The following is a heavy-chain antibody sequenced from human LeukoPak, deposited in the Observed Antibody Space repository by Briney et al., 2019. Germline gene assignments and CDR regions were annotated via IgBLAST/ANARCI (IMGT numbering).Heavy chain of an antibody. CDR3: ARAKPAYYDFWSGDSQHFDY. Sequence: ASVKVSCKASGGTFSSYAISWVRQGPGQGLEWMGGIIPIFGTANYAQKFQGRVTITADESTSTAYMELSSLRSEDTAVYYCARAKPAYYDFWSGDSQHFDYWGQGTLVTVSS. J-gene: IGHJ4*02. D-gene: IGHD3-3*01. V-gene: IGHV1-69*13. CDR2: IIPIFGTA. CDR1: GGTFSSYA.